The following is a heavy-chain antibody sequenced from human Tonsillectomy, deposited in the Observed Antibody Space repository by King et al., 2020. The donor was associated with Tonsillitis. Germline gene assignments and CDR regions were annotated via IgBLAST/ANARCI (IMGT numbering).Heavy chain of an antibody. V-gene: IGHV1-8*01. CDR3: ARRAGVAVAGTVHFDY. J-gene: IGHJ4*02. Sequence: VQLVESGAEVKKPGASVKVSCKASGYTFTSFDINWVRQATGQGLEWMGWMNPNSGNTGYAQKFQGRVTMTRYNSISTAYMELSSLRFEDTAVYYCARRAGVAVAGTVHFDYWGQGTLVTVSS. CDR1: GYTFTSFD. CDR2: MNPNSGNT. D-gene: IGHD6-19*01.